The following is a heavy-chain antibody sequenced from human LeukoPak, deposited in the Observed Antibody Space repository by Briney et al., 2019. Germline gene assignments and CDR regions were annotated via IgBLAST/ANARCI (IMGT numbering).Heavy chain of an antibody. CDR3: AAVPFQDYSNQYYYYYYYMDV. V-gene: IGHV3-23*01. D-gene: IGHD4-11*01. CDR2: ISGSGGST. J-gene: IGHJ6*03. CDR1: GFTFSSYA. Sequence: PGGSLRLSCAASGFTFSSYAMSWVRQAPGKGLEWVSAISGSGGSTYYADSVKGRFTISRDNSKNTLYLQMNSLRAEDTAVYYCAAVPFQDYSNQYYYYYYYMDVWGKGTTVTVSS.